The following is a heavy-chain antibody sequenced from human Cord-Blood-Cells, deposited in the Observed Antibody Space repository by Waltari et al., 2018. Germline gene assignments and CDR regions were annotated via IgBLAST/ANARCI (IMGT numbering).Heavy chain of an antibody. D-gene: IGHD5-12*01. Sequence: EVQLLESGGGLVQPGGSLRLSCAASGFPFRSYALTGVPQAPGKGLEWVSAISGSGGSTYYADSVKGRFTISRDNSKNTLYLQMNSLRAEDTAVYYCAKYIVATIGDAFDIWGQGTMVTVSS. V-gene: IGHV3-23*01. CDR1: GFPFRSYA. CDR2: ISGSGGST. J-gene: IGHJ3*02. CDR3: AKYIVATIGDAFDI.